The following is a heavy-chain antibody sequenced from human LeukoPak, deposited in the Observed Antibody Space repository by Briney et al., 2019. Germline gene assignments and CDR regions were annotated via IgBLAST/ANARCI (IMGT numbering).Heavy chain of an antibody. D-gene: IGHD2-15*01. CDR3: ARGAMVAATRSYYYGMDV. V-gene: IGHV4-30-4*01. Sequence: SQTLSLTCTVSGASISSGDYYWSWIRQPPGKGLEGIVYIYYSGSTYYNPSLKSRVTISVDTSKNQFSLKLSSVTAADTAVYFCARGAMVAATRSYYYGMDVWGQGTTVTVSS. CDR2: IYYSGST. CDR1: GASISSGDYY. J-gene: IGHJ6*02.